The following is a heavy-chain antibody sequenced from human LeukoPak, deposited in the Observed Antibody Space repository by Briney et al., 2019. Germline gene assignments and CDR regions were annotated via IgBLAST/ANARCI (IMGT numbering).Heavy chain of an antibody. V-gene: IGHV4-39*01. CDR3: AKHQCSSTRCYSFYYYGMDV. Sequence: SETLSLTCTVSGGSITTGDYYWGWIRQPPGKGLEWIGSICYSWSTYYNPSLKSRVTISVDTSKNQFSLNLSSVTAADAAVYYCAKHQCSSTRCYSFYYYGMDVWGQGTTVTVSS. J-gene: IGHJ6*02. CDR2: ICYSWST. CDR1: GGSITTGDYY. D-gene: IGHD2-2*02.